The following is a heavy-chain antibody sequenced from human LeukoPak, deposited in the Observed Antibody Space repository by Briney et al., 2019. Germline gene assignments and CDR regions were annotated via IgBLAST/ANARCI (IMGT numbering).Heavy chain of an antibody. J-gene: IGHJ5*02. CDR2: IYPGDSDT. Sequence: GESLKISCQGSGYSFTSYWIGWVRQLPGKGLEWMGIIYPGDSDTRYSPSFQGQVTISADKSISTAYLQWSSLKASDTAMYYCARRMSQNWFDPWGQGTLVTVSS. V-gene: IGHV5-51*01. CDR3: ARRMSQNWFDP. CDR1: GYSFTSYW.